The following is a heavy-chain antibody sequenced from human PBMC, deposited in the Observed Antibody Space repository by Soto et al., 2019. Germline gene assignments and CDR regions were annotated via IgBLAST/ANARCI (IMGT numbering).Heavy chain of an antibody. D-gene: IGHD5-18*01. Sequence: SETLSLSCAVYVVSFSDYYWSWVRQPPGKGLEWIGEINHSGSTNYNASLQSRATISVDTSKNQFSLKLRSVTAADTSMYYCAGFFGYKYGRVDPWGQGTQVTVSS. V-gene: IGHV4-34*01. CDR3: AGFFGYKYGRVDP. CDR2: INHSGST. J-gene: IGHJ5*02. CDR1: VVSFSDYY.